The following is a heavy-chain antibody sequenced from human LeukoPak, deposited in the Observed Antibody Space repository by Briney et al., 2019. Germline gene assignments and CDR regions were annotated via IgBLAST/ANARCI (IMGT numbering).Heavy chain of an antibody. D-gene: IGHD2-2*01. CDR1: GYTFTSYD. J-gene: IGHJ5*02. CDR3: ARHRGYCSSTSCSLWWFDP. V-gene: IGHV1-8*01. Sequence: ASVKVSCKASGYTFTSYDINWVRQATGQGLEWMGWMNPNSGNTGYAQKFQGRVTMTRNTSISTAYMELSSLRSEDTAVYYCARHRGYCSSTSCSLWWFDPWGQGTLVTVSS. CDR2: MNPNSGNT.